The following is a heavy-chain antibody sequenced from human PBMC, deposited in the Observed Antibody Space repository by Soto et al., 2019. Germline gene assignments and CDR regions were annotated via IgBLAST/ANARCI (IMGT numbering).Heavy chain of an antibody. D-gene: IGHD2-15*01. V-gene: IGHV1-18*01. J-gene: IGHJ5*02. CDR3: ARDRARVVVAATKPYNWFDP. CDR2: ISAYNGNT. Sequence: ASVKVSCKASGYTFTSYGISWVRQAPGQGLEWMGWISAYNGNTNYAQKLQGRVTMTTDTSTSTAYMELRSLRSDDTAVYYCARDRARVVVAATKPYNWFDPWGQGTLVTVSS. CDR1: GYTFTSYG.